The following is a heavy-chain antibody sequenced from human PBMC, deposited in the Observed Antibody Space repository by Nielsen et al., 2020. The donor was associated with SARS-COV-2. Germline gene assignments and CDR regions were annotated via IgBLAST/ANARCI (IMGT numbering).Heavy chain of an antibody. Sequence: KVSCKASGYSFTNYWISWVRQMPGKGLEWMGRIDPSDSYTNYSPSFQGHVTMSADKSISTAYLQWSSLKASDTAIYYCARLRCASSSWYCWFDPWGQGTLVTVSS. J-gene: IGHJ5*02. D-gene: IGHD6-13*01. CDR2: IDPSDSYT. CDR3: ARLRCASSSWYCWFDP. CDR1: GYSFTNYW. V-gene: IGHV5-10-1*01.